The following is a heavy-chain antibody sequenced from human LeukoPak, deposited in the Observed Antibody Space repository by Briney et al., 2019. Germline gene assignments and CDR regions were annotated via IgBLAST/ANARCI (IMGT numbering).Heavy chain of an antibody. Sequence: GGSLRLSCAASGFTFSSYAMSWVRQAPGKGLEWVSAISGSGGSTYYADSVKGRFTISRDNSKNTLYLQMNSLRAEDKAVYYCAKDGSYYDSSGYEPEHWGQGTLVTVSS. J-gene: IGHJ4*02. D-gene: IGHD3-22*01. CDR2: ISGSGGST. CDR1: GFTFSSYA. CDR3: AKDGSYYDSSGYEPEH. V-gene: IGHV3-23*01.